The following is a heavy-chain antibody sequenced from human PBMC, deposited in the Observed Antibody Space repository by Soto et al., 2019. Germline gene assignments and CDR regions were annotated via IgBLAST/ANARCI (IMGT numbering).Heavy chain of an antibody. CDR1: GFTFSSYA. J-gene: IGHJ4*02. V-gene: IGHV3-23*01. Sequence: PGGSLRLSCAASGFTFSSYAMSWVRQAPGKGLEWVSAISGSGGSIFYADSVKGRFTISRGNSKNTLYVQMSSLRADDTAVYYCASAITSSWYIFDYWGQGTPVTVSS. CDR2: ISGSGGSI. D-gene: IGHD6-13*01. CDR3: ASAITSSWYIFDY.